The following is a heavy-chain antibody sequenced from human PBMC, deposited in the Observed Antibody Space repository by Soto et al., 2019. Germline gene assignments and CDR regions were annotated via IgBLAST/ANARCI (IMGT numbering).Heavy chain of an antibody. D-gene: IGHD3-16*01. CDR1: GFTFSNYW. V-gene: IGHV3-74*01. CDR3: GRDLGGVGSY. Sequence: GGSLRLSCAASGFTFSNYWFHWVRQAPGKGLVWVSRLNKDGSRTDYADSVKGRFTIFGDNARNTLYLQINSLRAEDTAVYYCGRDLGGVGSYWGQGTLVTVYS. CDR2: LNKDGSRT. J-gene: IGHJ4*02.